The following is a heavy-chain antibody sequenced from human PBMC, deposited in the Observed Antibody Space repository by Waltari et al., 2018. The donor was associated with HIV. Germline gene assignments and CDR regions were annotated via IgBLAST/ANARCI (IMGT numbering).Heavy chain of an antibody. V-gene: IGHV3-23*01. J-gene: IGHJ3*02. CDR1: GFTFSSYA. Sequence: EVQLLESGGGLVQPGGSLRLSCAASGFTFSSYAMSWVRQAPGKGLEWVSAISGSGGSTYYADSVKGRFTISRDNSKNTLYLQMNSLRAEDTAVYYCAKDTYYYDSSGYHTSNDAFDIWGQGTMVTVSS. CDR2: ISGSGGST. D-gene: IGHD3-22*01. CDR3: AKDTYYYDSSGYHTSNDAFDI.